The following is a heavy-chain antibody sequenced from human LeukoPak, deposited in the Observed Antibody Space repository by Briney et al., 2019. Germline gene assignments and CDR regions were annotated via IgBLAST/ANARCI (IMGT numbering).Heavy chain of an antibody. CDR3: ARGRQWELPYFDS. J-gene: IGHJ4*02. CDR2: ISYSNSYI. V-gene: IGHV3-21*01. Sequence: GGSLRLSCTASGFTFSSYSMNWVRQAPGKGLEWVSSISYSNSYIYYADSVKGRFTISRDNAKNSLYLQMNSLRAEDTALYYCARGRQWELPYFDSWGQGTLVTVSS. CDR1: GFTFSSYS. D-gene: IGHD1-26*01.